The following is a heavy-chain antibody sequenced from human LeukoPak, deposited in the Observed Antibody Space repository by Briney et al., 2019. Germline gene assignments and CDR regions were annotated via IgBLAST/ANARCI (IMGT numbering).Heavy chain of an antibody. D-gene: IGHD3-3*01. CDR1: GYTFTGYY. Sequence: ASVKVSCKASGYTFTGYYMHWVRQAPGQGLEWMGWINPNSGGTNYAQKFQGRVTMTRDTSISTAYMELSRLRSDDTAVYYCARSRITIFGVVKSRFDPWGQGTLVTVSS. V-gene: IGHV1-2*02. J-gene: IGHJ5*02. CDR3: ARSRITIFGVVKSRFDP. CDR2: INPNSGGT.